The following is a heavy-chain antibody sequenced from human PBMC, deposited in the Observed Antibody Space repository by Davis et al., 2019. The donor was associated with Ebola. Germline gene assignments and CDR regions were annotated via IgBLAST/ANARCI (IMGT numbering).Heavy chain of an antibody. V-gene: IGHV4-34*01. CDR2: INHSGST. CDR3: ARGLYYYDSSGYYGK. CDR1: GGSISSYY. Sequence: SETLSLTCTVSGGSISSYYWGWIRQPPGKGLEWIGEINHSGSTNYNPSLKSRVTISVDTSKNQFSLKLSSVTAADTAVYYCARGLYYYDSSGYYGKWGQGTLVTVSS. D-gene: IGHD3-22*01. J-gene: IGHJ4*02.